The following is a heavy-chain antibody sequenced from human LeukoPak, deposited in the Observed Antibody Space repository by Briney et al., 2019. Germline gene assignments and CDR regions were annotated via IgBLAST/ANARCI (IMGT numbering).Heavy chain of an antibody. V-gene: IGHV3-74*01. J-gene: IGHJ4*02. CDR1: GFTISNYW. Sequence: GGSLRLSCAASGFTISNYWMYWVRQAPGKGLVCVSRVNSDGSMTDYADSVKGRFTISRDNAKNTVYLQMNSLRAEDTAVYYCARASAYDSGGCYTYWGQGTLVTVSS. CDR3: ARASAYDSGGCYTY. D-gene: IGHD3-22*01. CDR2: VNSDGSMT.